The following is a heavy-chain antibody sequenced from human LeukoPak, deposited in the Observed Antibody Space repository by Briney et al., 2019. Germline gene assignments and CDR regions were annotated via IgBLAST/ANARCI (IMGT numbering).Heavy chain of an antibody. CDR3: ARAIDSHGAFDI. J-gene: IGHJ3*02. CDR2: INPNSGGT. Sequence: ASVTVSFKASGYTFTSYDINWVRQAPGQGLEWMGWINPNSGGTNYAQKFQGRVTMNRDTSISTAYMELSRLRSDDTAVYYCARAIDSHGAFDIWGQGTMVTVSS. D-gene: IGHD3-9*01. CDR1: GYTFTSYD. V-gene: IGHV1-2*02.